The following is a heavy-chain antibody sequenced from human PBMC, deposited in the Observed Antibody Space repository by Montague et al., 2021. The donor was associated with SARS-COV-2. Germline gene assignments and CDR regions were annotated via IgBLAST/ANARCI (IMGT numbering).Heavy chain of an antibody. V-gene: IGHV4-59*01. Sequence: SETLSLTCTVSGGSIKSYYWSWIRQPPGKGLEWIGYIYYSGSTNYNPSLKSRVTISVDTSKNQFSLKLSSVTAADTAVYYCARGVASSEGNWFDPWGQGTLVTVSS. D-gene: IGHD6-13*01. J-gene: IGHJ5*02. CDR1: GGSIKSYY. CDR3: ARGVASSEGNWFDP. CDR2: IYYSGST.